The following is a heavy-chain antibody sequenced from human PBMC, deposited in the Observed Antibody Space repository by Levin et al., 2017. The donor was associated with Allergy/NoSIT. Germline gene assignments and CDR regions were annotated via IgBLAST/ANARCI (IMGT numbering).Heavy chain of an antibody. Sequence: LSLTCAASGFTFRDYWMTWARQTPGRGLEWVASINEDGSQKNYLDSVKGRFTISRDNAKDSVDLQMDYLRDDDTALYYCARHLRGDSAYDAFDVWGHGTVVTFSS. V-gene: IGHV3-7*03. J-gene: IGHJ3*01. CDR3: ARHLRGDSAYDAFDV. CDR1: GFTFRDYW. D-gene: IGHD5-12*01. CDR2: INEDGSQK.